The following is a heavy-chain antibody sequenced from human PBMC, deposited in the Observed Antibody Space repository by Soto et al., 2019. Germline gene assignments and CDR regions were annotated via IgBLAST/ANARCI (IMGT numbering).Heavy chain of an antibody. CDR3: ARGGTSRWLQLSDY. V-gene: IGHV4-38-2*01. CDR2: IYHSGST. Sequence: SETLSLTCAVSGYSISSGYYWGWIRQPPGKGLEWIGSIYHSGSTYYNPSLKSRVTISVDTSKNQFSLKLSSVTAADTAVYYCARGGTSRWLQLSDYWGQGTLVTVSS. D-gene: IGHD1-1*01. CDR1: GYSISSGYY. J-gene: IGHJ4*02.